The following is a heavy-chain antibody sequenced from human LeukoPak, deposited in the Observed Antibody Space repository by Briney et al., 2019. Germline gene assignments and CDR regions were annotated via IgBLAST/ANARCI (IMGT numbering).Heavy chain of an antibody. D-gene: IGHD5-18*01. CDR1: GGSISGSNW. Sequence: SGTLSLTCAVSGGSISGSNWWSWVRQPPGKGLEWIGEIYHSGSTNYNPSLKSRVTISVDKSKNQFSLKLSSVTAADTAVYYCAVDTAMGWYFDLWGRGTLVTVSS. J-gene: IGHJ2*01. CDR2: IYHSGST. CDR3: AVDTAMGWYFDL. V-gene: IGHV4-4*02.